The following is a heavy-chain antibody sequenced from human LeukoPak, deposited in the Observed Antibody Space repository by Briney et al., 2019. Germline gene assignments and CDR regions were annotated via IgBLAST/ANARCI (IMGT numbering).Heavy chain of an antibody. D-gene: IGHD3-9*01. CDR3: ARSADIYDILTGPSFYFFDY. J-gene: IGHJ4*02. CDR2: IYYSGST. Sequence: SETLSLTCTVSGGSISSYYWSWIRQPPGKGLEWIGYIYYSGSTNYNPSLKSRVTISVDTSKNQFSLKLSSVTAADTAVYYCARSADIYDILTGPSFYFFDYWGQGTLVTVSS. V-gene: IGHV4-59*01. CDR1: GGSISSYY.